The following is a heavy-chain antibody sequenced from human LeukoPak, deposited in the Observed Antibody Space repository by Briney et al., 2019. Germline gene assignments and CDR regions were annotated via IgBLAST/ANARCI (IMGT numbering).Heavy chain of an antibody. V-gene: IGHV3-23*01. CDR1: GFTFSSYA. J-gene: IGHJ4*02. Sequence: QSGGSLRLSCAASGFTFSSYALSWVRQAPGKGMEWVSTVSGSGHTTYYADSVKGRFTISRDNAKNSLYLQMNSLRDEDTAVYYCARLVVVVSGVDHWGQGTLVTVSS. CDR2: VSGSGHTT. D-gene: IGHD2-15*01. CDR3: ARLVVVVSGVDH.